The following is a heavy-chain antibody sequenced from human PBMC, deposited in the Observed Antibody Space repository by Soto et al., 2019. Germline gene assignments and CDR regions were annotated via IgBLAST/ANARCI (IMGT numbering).Heavy chain of an antibody. CDR3: ARDHYGSGNYYFDY. CDR2: ISSSSSYM. J-gene: IGHJ4*02. CDR1: GFTFSTYS. V-gene: IGHV3-21*01. Sequence: PGGSLRLSCAASGFTFSTYSMNWVRQAPGKGLEWVSFISSSSSYMNCADSVKGRFTISRDNAKNSLYLHMNSLGAEDTAVYYCARDHYGSGNYYFDYWGQGTLVTVSS. D-gene: IGHD3-10*01.